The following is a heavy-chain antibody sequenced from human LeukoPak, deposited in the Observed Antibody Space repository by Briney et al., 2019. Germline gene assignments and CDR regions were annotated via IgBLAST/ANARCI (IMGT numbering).Heavy chain of an antibody. CDR2: IKSRADGGTA. D-gene: IGHD2/OR15-2a*01. CDR3: ATEAGSTTWYSSRFDY. CDR1: GFTFSYAW. V-gene: IGHV3-15*01. Sequence: GGSLRLSCAASGFTFSYAWMSWVRQPPGKRLEWVGRIKSRADGGTADYAAPVKGRFTISRNDSKNTLYLQMNSLKIEDTAVYYCATEAGSTTWYSSRFDYWGQGTLVTVSS. J-gene: IGHJ4*02.